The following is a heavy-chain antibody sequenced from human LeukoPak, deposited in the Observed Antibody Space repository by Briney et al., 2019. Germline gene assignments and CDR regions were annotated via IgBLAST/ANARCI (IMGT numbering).Heavy chain of an antibody. D-gene: IGHD1-26*01. V-gene: IGHV1-69*01. CDR2: IIPIFGTA. Sequence: GGSLRLSCAASGFTFSSYAISWVRQAPGQGLEWMGGIIPIFGTANYAQKFQGRVTITADESTSTAYMELSSLRSEDTAVYYCARGSDIVVGATGTYYYYMDVWGQGTLVTVSS. CDR3: ARGSDIVVGATGTYYYYMDV. J-gene: IGHJ6*03. CDR1: GFTFSSYA.